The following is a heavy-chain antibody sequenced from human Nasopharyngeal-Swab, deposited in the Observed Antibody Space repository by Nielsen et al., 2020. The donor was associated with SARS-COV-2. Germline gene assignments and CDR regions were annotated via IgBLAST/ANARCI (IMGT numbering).Heavy chain of an antibody. D-gene: IGHD5-18*01. J-gene: IGHJ4*02. CDR3: ARDGGYSYGYGSNYADY. CDR1: LYTFTSYG. Sequence: SVHVSYKASLYTFTSYGISWVRQAPGQGLAWMGWISAYNGNTNYAQKLQGRVTMTTDTSTSTAYMELRNLTSDDTAVYYCARDGGYSYGYGSNYADYWGQGTLVTVSS. CDR2: ISAYNGNT. V-gene: IGHV1-18*04.